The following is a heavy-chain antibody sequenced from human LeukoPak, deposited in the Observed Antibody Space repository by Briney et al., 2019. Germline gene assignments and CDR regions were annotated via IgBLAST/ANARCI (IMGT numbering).Heavy chain of an antibody. Sequence: PSETLSLTCSVSGASFSGVYWTWIRQSPGKGLEWIGEITFGGSPNYNPSLRRRVTISLDTSNKQFSLSLTSVTAADTSVYYCARSAAADSFSTLVRRVFWFDPWGQGTQVTVSS. V-gene: IGHV4-34*01. CDR2: ITFGGSP. CDR1: GASFSGVY. CDR3: ARSAAADSFSTLVRRVFWFDP. J-gene: IGHJ5*02. D-gene: IGHD6-13*01.